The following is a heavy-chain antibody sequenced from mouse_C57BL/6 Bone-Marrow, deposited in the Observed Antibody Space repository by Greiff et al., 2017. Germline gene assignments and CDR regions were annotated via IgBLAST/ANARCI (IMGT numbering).Heavy chain of an antibody. J-gene: IGHJ4*01. CDR1: GFSLTSYG. CDR2: IWRGGST. V-gene: IGHV2-5*01. CDR3: AKKRRDYAMDY. Sequence: VQLQQSGPGLVQPSQSLSITCTVSGFSLTSYGVHWVRQSPGKGLEWLGVIWRGGSTDYNAAFVSRLSITKDNSKSQVFFKMNSLQADDTAIYYCAKKRRDYAMDYWGQGTSVTVSS.